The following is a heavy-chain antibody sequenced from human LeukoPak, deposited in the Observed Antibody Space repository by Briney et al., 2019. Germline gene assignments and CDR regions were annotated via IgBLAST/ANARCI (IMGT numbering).Heavy chain of an antibody. V-gene: IGHV4-59*02. CDR3: VRDSGYSSSWYLIDDDFDI. CDR2: IHYSGRT. J-gene: IGHJ3*02. D-gene: IGHD6-13*01. CDR1: GGSVSGYY. Sequence: PSETLSLTCAVSGGSVSGYYWSWVRQFPGRRLEWIGYIHYSGRTNYNPSLKSRITLSLETSSNQISLELKSVTSADMALYYCVRDSGYSSSWYLIDDDFDIWGQGTMVIVSA.